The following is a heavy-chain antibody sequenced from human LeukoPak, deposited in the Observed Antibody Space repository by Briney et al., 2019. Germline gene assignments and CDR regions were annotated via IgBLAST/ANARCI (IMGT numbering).Heavy chain of an antibody. J-gene: IGHJ6*03. CDR3: ARHIAARLASGYYYYMDV. CDR2: IHYSGSS. Sequence: SETLSLTCTVSGGFISNYYWSWIRQSPGKGLEYVGHIHYSGSSTYNPSLKSRVTFSVDTSKNQFSLRLSSVTAADTAVYYCARHIAARLASGYYYYMDVWGKGTTVTVSS. D-gene: IGHD6-6*01. V-gene: IGHV4-59*03. CDR1: GGFISNYY.